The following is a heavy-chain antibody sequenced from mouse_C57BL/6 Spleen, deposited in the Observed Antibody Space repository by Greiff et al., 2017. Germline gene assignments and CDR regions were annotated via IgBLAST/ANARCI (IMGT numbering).Heavy chain of an antibody. V-gene: IGHV1-69*01. Sequence: VQLQQSGAELVMPGASVKLSCKASGYTFTSYWMHWVKQRPGQGLEWIGEIDPSDSYTNYNQKFKGKSTLTVDKSSSTAYMQLSSLTSEDSAVYYCARGVSLRGFAYWGQGTLVTVSA. D-gene: IGHD1-1*01. J-gene: IGHJ3*01. CDR3: ARGVSLRGFAY. CDR1: GYTFTSYW. CDR2: IDPSDSYT.